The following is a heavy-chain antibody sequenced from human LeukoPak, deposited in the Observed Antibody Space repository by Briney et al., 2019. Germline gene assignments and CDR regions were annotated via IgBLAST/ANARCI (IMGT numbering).Heavy chain of an antibody. V-gene: IGHV3-23*01. D-gene: IGHD5-18*01. CDR1: GFTFSSYA. CDR2: ISGSGGST. J-gene: IGHJ4*02. Sequence: PGGSLRLSCAASGFTFSSYAMSWVRQAPGKGLEWVSGISGSGGSTYYADSVKGWCTISRDNSKNTLYLQLNSLRVEDTAVYYCAKDIHLWLEGEGYWGQGTLVTVSS. CDR3: AKDIHLWLEGEGY.